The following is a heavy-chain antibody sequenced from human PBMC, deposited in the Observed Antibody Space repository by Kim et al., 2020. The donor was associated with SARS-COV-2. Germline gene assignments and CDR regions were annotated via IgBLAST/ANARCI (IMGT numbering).Heavy chain of an antibody. CDR3: ARARGPYYDILTGYNY. J-gene: IGHJ4*02. Sequence: GGSLRLSCAASGFTFSSYEMNWVRQAPGKGLEWVSYISSSCSTIYYADSVKGRFTISRDNAKNSLYLQMNSLRAEDTAVYYCARARGPYYDILTGYNYWGQGTLVTVSS. CDR1: GFTFSSYE. D-gene: IGHD3-9*01. CDR2: ISSSCSTI. V-gene: IGHV3-48*03.